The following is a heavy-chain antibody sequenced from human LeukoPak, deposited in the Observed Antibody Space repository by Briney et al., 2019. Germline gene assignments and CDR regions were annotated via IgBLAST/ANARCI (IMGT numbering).Heavy chain of an antibody. V-gene: IGHV3-23*01. CDR1: GFTFSSYA. J-gene: IGHJ4*02. CDR3: ARGGSRQYNF. CDR2: ISGSDGST. Sequence: PGGSLRLSCAASGFTFSSYAMSWVRQAPGKGLEWVSGISGSDGSTNYADSVKGRFTISRDNAKDSLYLQMNSLRVEDTAVYYCARGGSRQYNFWGQGTLVTVSS. D-gene: IGHD5-18*01.